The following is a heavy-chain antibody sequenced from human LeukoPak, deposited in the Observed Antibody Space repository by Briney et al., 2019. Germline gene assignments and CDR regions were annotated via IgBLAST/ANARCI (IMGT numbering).Heavy chain of an antibody. D-gene: IGHD3-9*01. V-gene: IGHV3-74*01. CDR1: GFTFTNYW. CDR2: IKSDGITT. CDR3: AKDSDILTGYSFDY. Sequence: GGSLRLSCAASGFTFTNYWIHWVRQAPGKGLMWVSRIKSDGITTNYADSVKGRFTISRDNAKNTVYLQMNSLRAEDTAVYYCAKDSDILTGYSFDYWGQGTLVTVSS. J-gene: IGHJ4*02.